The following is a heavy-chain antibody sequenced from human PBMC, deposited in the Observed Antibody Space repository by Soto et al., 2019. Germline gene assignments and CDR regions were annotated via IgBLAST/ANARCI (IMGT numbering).Heavy chain of an antibody. CDR3: AKADSDHDILTGLDY. Sequence: GGSLRLSCAASGFTFSSFGMHWVRQAPGKGQKKVAVISYDGSHKYYADSVNGRFTFSRDNSKNMLYLQMNILRAEDTAVYYCAKADSDHDILTGLDYWGQGP. CDR1: GFTFSSFG. V-gene: IGHV3-30*18. J-gene: IGHJ4*02. CDR2: ISYDGSHK. D-gene: IGHD3-9*01.